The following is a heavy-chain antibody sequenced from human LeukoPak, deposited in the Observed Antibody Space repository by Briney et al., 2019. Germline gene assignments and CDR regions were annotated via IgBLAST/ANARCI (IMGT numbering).Heavy chain of an antibody. CDR1: GGSISSGSYY. Sequence: SETLSLTCTVSGGSISSGSYYWSWIRQPAGKGLEWIGRIYTSGSTNYNPSLKSRVTISVDTSKNQFSLKLSSVTAADTAVYYCARDDIVWFDPWGQGTLVTVSS. V-gene: IGHV4-61*02. J-gene: IGHJ5*02. CDR3: ARDDIVWFDP. D-gene: IGHD5-12*01. CDR2: IYTSGST.